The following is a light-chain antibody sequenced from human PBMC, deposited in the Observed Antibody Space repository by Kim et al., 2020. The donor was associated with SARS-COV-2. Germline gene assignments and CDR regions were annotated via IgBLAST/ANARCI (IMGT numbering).Light chain of an antibody. V-gene: IGLV1-40*01. CDR2: GDS. Sequence: SSCSVSSTSTVAGYDVDYYHQHPPTAPTLLVFGDSTRPSGGPPRLSASKSGTSASLAITGLQVEDEADYYCRYYDSSRSGSGVFGTGTKVTVL. J-gene: IGLJ1*01. CDR3: RYYDSSRSGSGV. CDR1: STSTVAGYD.